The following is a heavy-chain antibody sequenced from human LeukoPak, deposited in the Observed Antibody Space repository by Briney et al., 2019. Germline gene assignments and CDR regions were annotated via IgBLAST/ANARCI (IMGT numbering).Heavy chain of an antibody. CDR3: QSRFLEWLLDY. Sequence: SETLSLTCTVSGGSISSGGYYWSWIDQHPGNGLEWIGYIYYSGSTYYNPSLKSRVTISVDTSKNQFSLKLSSVTAADTAIYYCQSRFLEWLLDYWGQGTLVTVSS. D-gene: IGHD3-3*01. J-gene: IGHJ4*02. V-gene: IGHV4-31*03. CDR2: IYYSGST. CDR1: GGSISSGGYY.